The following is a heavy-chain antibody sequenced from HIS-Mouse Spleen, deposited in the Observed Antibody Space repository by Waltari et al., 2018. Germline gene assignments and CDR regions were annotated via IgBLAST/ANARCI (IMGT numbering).Heavy chain of an antibody. CDR1: GCSLSSSRYY. D-gene: IGHD6-13*01. J-gene: IGHJ2*01. CDR2: IYYSGST. CDR3: AREIPYSSSWYDWYFDL. Sequence: QLQLQESGPGLVKPSETLSLTCTVSGCSLSSSRYYRGWIRQPPGKGLEWIGSIYYSGSTYYNPSLKSRVTISVDTSKNQFSLKLSSVTAADTAVYYCAREIPYSSSWYDWYFDLWGRGTLVTVSS. V-gene: IGHV4-39*07.